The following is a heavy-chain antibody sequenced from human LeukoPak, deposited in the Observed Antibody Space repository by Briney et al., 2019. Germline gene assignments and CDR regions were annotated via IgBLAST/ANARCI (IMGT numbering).Heavy chain of an antibody. CDR1: GFALEHYA. D-gene: IGHD2-15*01. Sequence: GGSLRLSCAASGFALEHYAMTWIRQAPGKGLEWVSGINDRGDDTFYADSVKGRFTVSRDNSKNTLYLQMNSLRVGDTATYYCGRGGWISAGRFDPWGQGTLVTVSA. V-gene: IGHV3-23*01. CDR2: INDRGDDT. J-gene: IGHJ5*02. CDR3: GRGGWISAGRFDP.